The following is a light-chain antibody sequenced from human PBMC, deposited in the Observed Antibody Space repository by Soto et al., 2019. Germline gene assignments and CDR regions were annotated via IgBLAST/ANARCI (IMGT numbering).Light chain of an antibody. V-gene: IGKV3-20*01. J-gene: IGKJ4*01. Sequence: EIVMTQSPATLSLSPGERATLSCRASQSVGKYLVWYQQKPGQAPRLLIYDASSRATGIPDRFSGGGSGTDFTLTISRLEPEDFAVYYCQQFSSYPLTFGGGTKVDIK. CDR3: QQFSSYPLT. CDR2: DAS. CDR1: QSVGKY.